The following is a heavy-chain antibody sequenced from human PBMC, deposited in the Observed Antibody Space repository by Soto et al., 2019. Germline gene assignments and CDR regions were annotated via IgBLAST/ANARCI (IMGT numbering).Heavy chain of an antibody. V-gene: IGHV3-23*01. D-gene: IGHD3-22*01. CDR3: AKSEVYYYDSSGYYSQRPFDY. Sequence: EVQLLESGGGLVQPGGSLRLSCAASGFTFSSYAMSWVRQAPGKGLEWVSAISGSGGSTYYADSVKGRFTISRDNSKNTRYLQMNSLRAEDTAVYYCAKSEVYYYDSSGYYSQRPFDYWGQGTLVTVSS. CDR1: GFTFSSYA. CDR2: ISGSGGST. J-gene: IGHJ4*02.